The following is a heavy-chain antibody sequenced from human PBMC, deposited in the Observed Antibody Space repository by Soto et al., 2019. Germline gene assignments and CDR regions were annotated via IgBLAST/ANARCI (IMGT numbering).Heavy chain of an antibody. D-gene: IGHD3-10*01. CDR2: ISAYNGNT. V-gene: IGHV1-18*01. J-gene: IGHJ4*02. CDR1: GYTFTSYG. Sequence: GASVKVSCKASGYTFTSYGISWVRQAPGQGLEWMGWISAYNGNTNYAQKLQGRVTMTTDTSTSTAYMELRSLRSDDTAVYYRARRLLWFGEFFDDYWGQGTLVTVSS. CDR3: ARRLLWFGEFFDDY.